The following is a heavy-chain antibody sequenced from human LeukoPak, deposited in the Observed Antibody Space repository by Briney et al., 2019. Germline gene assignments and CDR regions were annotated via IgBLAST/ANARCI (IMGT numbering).Heavy chain of an antibody. D-gene: IGHD1-26*01. CDR1: GGSISSYY. Sequence: SETLSLTCTVSGGSISSYYWSWIRQPPGKGLEWIGYIYYSGSTNYNPSLKSRVTISVDTSKNQFSLKLSSVIAADTAVYYCAREVGPGHYFDYWGQGTLVTVSS. V-gene: IGHV4-59*01. CDR2: IYYSGST. J-gene: IGHJ4*02. CDR3: AREVGPGHYFDY.